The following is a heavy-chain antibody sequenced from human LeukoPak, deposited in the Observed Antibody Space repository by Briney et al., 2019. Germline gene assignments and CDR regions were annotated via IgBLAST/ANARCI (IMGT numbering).Heavy chain of an antibody. D-gene: IGHD6-19*01. CDR3: AKGMQWLDQVFDY. CDR2: ISAYNGNT. CDR1: GYTFTSYG. V-gene: IGHV1-18*01. J-gene: IGHJ4*02. Sequence: ASVKVSCKTSGYTFTSYGIDWVRQAPGQGLEWMGWISAYNGNTNYAQKFQGRVTMTIDTSTRTAHMELRSLRSDDTAVYYCAKGMQWLDQVFDYWGQGTLVTVPS.